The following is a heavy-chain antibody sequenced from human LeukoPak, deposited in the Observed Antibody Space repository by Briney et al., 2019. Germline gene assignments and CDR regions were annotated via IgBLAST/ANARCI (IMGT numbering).Heavy chain of an antibody. CDR3: AKGDDRRGYYRLFDY. D-gene: IGHD3-22*01. CDR2: ISSSGDNT. J-gene: IGHJ4*02. V-gene: IGHV3-23*01. CDR1: GFTFSTYA. Sequence: PGGSLRLSCAASGFTFSTYAMSWVRQAPGKGLEWVSAISSSGDNTYYADSVKGRFTMSRDNSKNTLYLQMNSLRAEDTAIYYCAKGDDRRGYYRLFDYWGQETLVTVYS.